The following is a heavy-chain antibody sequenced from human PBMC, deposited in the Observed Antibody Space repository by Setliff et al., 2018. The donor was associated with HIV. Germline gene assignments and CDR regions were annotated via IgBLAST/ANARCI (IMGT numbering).Heavy chain of an antibody. D-gene: IGHD6-6*01. CDR2: MSYDGNNK. J-gene: IGHJ6*02. CDR1: GFIFSSYA. Sequence: GGSLRLSCAASGFIFSSYAMHWVRQAPGKGLEWVAVMSYDGNNKYYADSVKGRFTISRDNSKNTLFLQMNSLRPEDTAVYYCTRELNGHTSSHYYFGLDVWGQGTTVTVSS. V-gene: IGHV3-30*01. CDR3: TRELNGHTSSHYYFGLDV.